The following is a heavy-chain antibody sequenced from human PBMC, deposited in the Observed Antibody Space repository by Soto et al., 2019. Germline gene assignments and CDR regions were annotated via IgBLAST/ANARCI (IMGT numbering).Heavy chain of an antibody. V-gene: IGHV4-4*02. CDR2: IYHSGST. J-gene: IGHJ5*02. Sequence: SETLSLTCAVSGGSISSSNWWSWVRQPPGKGLEWIGEIYHSGSTNYNPSLKSRVTISVDKSKNQFSLKLSSVTAADTAVYYCARDWEHGSGWGNWFDPWGQGTLVTVSS. CDR3: ARDWEHGSGWGNWFDP. D-gene: IGHD6-19*01. CDR1: GGSISSSNW.